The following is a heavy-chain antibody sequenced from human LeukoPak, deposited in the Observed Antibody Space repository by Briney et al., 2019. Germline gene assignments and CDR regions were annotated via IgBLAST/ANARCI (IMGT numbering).Heavy chain of an antibody. V-gene: IGHV3-7*03. D-gene: IGHD2-2*01. CDR1: EFTFNNYW. CDR3: AKGTSWYYFDY. J-gene: IGHJ4*02. CDR2: TKQDGSEK. Sequence: GGSLRLSCAASEFTFNNYWMSWVRQAPGKGLEWVANTKQDGSEKYYVDSVKGRFTISRDNAKNSLYLQMNSLRAEDTALYYCAKGTSWYYFDYWGQGTLVTVSS.